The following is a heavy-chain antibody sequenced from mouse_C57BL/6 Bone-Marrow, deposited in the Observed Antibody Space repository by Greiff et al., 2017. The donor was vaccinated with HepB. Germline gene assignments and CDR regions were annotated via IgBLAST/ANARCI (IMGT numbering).Heavy chain of an antibody. J-gene: IGHJ1*03. V-gene: IGHV1-64*01. Sequence: QVQLQQPGAELVKPGASVKLSCKASGYTFTSYWMHWVKQRPGQGLEWIGMIHPNSGSTNYNEKFKSKATLTVDKSSSTAYMQLSSLTSEDSAVYYCARKENYGNYVGYFDVWGTGTTVTASS. CDR1: GYTFTSYW. D-gene: IGHD2-1*01. CDR2: IHPNSGST. CDR3: ARKENYGNYVGYFDV.